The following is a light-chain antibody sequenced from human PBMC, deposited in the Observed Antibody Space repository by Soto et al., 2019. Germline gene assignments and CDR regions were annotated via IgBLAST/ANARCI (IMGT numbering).Light chain of an antibody. J-gene: IGKJ1*01. V-gene: IGKV3-20*01. CDR1: QGVSSSY. CDR2: GAS. Sequence: IVLTQSPGTLSLSPGERATLSCRASQGVSSSYLGWYQLKRGQAPRLLIYGASSRATGIPDRFRGSGSGTDFTLTISRLEPEDFAVYYCQYYGSSPTTFGQGTKVDIK. CDR3: QYYGSSPTT.